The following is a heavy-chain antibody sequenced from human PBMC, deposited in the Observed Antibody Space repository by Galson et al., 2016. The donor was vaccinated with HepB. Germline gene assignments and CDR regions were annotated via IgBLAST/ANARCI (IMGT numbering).Heavy chain of an antibody. CDR1: GGTFNSYA. V-gene: IGHV1-69*13. CDR3: ARDGVSTVRGIGQRFDC. D-gene: IGHD3-10*01. Sequence: SVKVSCKVSGGTFNSYAISWVRQAPGQGLEWMGGIIPVVDSTNYAQKFHGRVTITADESTNTAYMELNSLKSEDTAVYYCARDGVSTVRGIGQRFDCWGQGTLVTVA. J-gene: IGHJ4*02. CDR2: IIPVVDST.